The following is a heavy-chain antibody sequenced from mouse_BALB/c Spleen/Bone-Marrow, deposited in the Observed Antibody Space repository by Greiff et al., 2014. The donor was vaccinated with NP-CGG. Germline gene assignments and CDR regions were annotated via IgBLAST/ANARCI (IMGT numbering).Heavy chain of an antibody. CDR3: ARDYRYDYAMDY. D-gene: IGHD2-14*01. J-gene: IGHJ4*01. CDR2: ILPGSGTT. CDR1: GYTFSSYW. V-gene: IGHV1-9*01. Sequence: VQLQESGAELMKPGASVKISCKATGYTFSSYWIEWVKQRPGHGLEWIGEILPGSGTTNYNEKFKGKAKFTADTSSNTAYMQFSSLTSEDSAVYYCARDYRYDYAMDYWGQGTSVTASS.